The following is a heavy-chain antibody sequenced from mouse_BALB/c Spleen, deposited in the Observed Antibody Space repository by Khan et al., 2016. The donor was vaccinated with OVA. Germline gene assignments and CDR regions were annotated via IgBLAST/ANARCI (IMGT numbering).Heavy chain of an antibody. V-gene: IGHV1-7*01. D-gene: IGHD1-1*01. CDR1: GYTFINYW. J-gene: IGHJ2*01. CDR3: ARRGLRWDFDY. CDR2: INPSTGYT. Sequence: QVQLKESGAELAKPGASVKMSCKASGYTFINYWILWVKQRPGQGLEWIGYINPSTGYTEYNQNFKDKATLTADKSSSTAYMQLSCLTSEDSAVYDCARRGLRWDFDYGGQGTTLTVSS.